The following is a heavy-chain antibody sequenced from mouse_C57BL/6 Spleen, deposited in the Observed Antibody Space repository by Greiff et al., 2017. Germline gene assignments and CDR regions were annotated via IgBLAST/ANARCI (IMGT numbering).Heavy chain of an antibody. CDR2: IDPSDSVT. J-gene: IGHJ1*03. CDR3: AHYYGNSYEGYFDG. V-gene: IGHV1-52*01. D-gene: IGHD1-1*01. Sequence: QVQLQQSGAKLVRPGSSVKLSCKASGYTFTSYWMHWVKQRPIQGLEWIGNIDPSDSVTHYNQKFKDKATLTVDKSSSTAYMELSSLTSEDSAVYYCAHYYGNSYEGYFDGWGTGTTVTVSS. CDR1: GYTFTSYW.